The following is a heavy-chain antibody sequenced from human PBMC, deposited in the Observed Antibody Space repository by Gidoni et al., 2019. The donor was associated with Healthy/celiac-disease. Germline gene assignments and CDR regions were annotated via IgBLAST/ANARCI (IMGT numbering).Heavy chain of an antibody. J-gene: IGHJ5*02. Sequence: EVQLVESGGGLVKPGGSLRLSCAASGFTFSNAWMNWVRQAPGKGLEWVGRIKSKTDGGTTDYAAPVKGRFTISRDDSKNTLYLQMNSLKTEDTAVYYCTTETDSGSLNRDWFDPWGQGTLVTVSS. CDR1: GFTFSNAW. V-gene: IGHV3-15*07. CDR2: IKSKTDGGTT. D-gene: IGHD1-26*01. CDR3: TTETDSGSLNRDWFDP.